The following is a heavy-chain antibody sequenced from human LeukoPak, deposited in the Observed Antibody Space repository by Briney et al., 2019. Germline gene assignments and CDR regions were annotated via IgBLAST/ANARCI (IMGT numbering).Heavy chain of an antibody. CDR2: IYYSGST. CDR1: GGSISSYY. J-gene: IGHJ3*02. CDR3: ARDGGDSGSDDAFDI. Sequence: SETLSLTCTVSGGSISSYYWSWIRQPPGKGLEWIGYIYYSGSTNYNPSLKSRVTISVDTSKNQFSLKLSSVTAADTAAYYCARDGGDSGSDDAFDIWGQGTMVTVSS. D-gene: IGHD1-26*01. V-gene: IGHV4-59*01.